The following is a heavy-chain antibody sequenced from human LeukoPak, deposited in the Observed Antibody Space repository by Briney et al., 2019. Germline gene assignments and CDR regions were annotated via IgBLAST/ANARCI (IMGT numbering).Heavy chain of an antibody. J-gene: IGHJ6*03. V-gene: IGHV3-23*01. D-gene: IGHD4-17*01. CDR2: ISGSGGST. CDR1: RFTFSSYA. Sequence: GGSLRLSCAASRFTFSSYAMSWVRQAPGEGLEWVSAISGSGGSTYYADSVKGRFTISRDNSKNTLYLQMNSLRAEDTAVYYCAKDHGYGDYVEGYYYMDVWGKGTTVTVSS. CDR3: AKDHGYGDYVEGYYYMDV.